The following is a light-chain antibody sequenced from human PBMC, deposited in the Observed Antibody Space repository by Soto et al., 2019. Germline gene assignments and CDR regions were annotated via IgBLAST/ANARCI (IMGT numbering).Light chain of an antibody. Sequence: EIVMTQSPATLSVSPGERASLSCRASQSVGSFLAWYQQKPGQAPRLLIYDTSIRATGIPARFSGSGSGTDFTLTISSLEPEDFAVYYCQQYGSSPITFGQGTKVDIK. CDR2: DTS. CDR1: QSVGSF. V-gene: IGKV3-11*01. CDR3: QQYGSSPIT. J-gene: IGKJ1*01.